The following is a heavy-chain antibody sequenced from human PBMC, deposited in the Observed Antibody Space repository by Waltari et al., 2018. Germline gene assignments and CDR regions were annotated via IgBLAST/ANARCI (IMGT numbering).Heavy chain of an antibody. CDR2: IIPIFGTA. J-gene: IGHJ6*02. V-gene: IGHV1-69*01. CDR1: GGTFSRYA. Sequence: QVQLVQSGAEVKKPGSSVKVSCKASGGTFSRYAIRWVRQAPGQGLEWMGGIIPIFGTANYAQKFQGRVTITADESTSTAYMELSSLRSEDTAVYYCARDHAHSGHYYGMDVWGQGTTVTVSS. D-gene: IGHD2-21*01. CDR3: ARDHAHSGHYYGMDV.